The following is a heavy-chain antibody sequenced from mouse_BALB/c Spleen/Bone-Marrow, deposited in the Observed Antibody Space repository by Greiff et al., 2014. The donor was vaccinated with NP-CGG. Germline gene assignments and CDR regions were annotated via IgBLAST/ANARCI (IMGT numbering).Heavy chain of an antibody. D-gene: IGHD1-1*01. V-gene: IGHV14-3*02. Sequence: DVQLVESGAELVKPGASVKLSCTASGFNIKDTYKHWVKQRPEQGLEWIGRIDPANGNTKYDPKFQGKATITADTSSNTAYLQLSSLTSEDTAVYYCARYYYGSSYFDYWGQGTTLTVSS. CDR1: GFNIKDTY. J-gene: IGHJ2*01. CDR2: IDPANGNT. CDR3: ARYYYGSSYFDY.